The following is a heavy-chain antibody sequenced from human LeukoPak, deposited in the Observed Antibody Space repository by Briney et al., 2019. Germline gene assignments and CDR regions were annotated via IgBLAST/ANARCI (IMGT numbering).Heavy chain of an antibody. Sequence: SVKVSCKASGGTFSSYAISWVRQAPGQGLEWMGGIIPIFGTANYAQKFQGRVTITADESTSTAYMELSSLRSEDTAVYYCASPQEATQLAFDYWGQGTLATVSS. D-gene: IGHD1-1*01. CDR2: IIPIFGTA. J-gene: IGHJ4*02. CDR1: GGTFSSYA. CDR3: ASPQEATQLAFDY. V-gene: IGHV1-69*13.